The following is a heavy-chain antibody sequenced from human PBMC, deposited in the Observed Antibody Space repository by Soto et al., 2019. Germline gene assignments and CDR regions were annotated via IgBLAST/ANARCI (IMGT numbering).Heavy chain of an antibody. D-gene: IGHD2-21*02. Sequence: EVQLLESGGDFVQPGGSLRLSCAASGFSFSNYAMLWVRQAAGKGLESISAISAAGVSTYYADSVQGRFTISRDNSKNTLYLQMNSLRGEDTAIYYCAKRLTNGDEGQWGRGTLVTVSS. CDR3: AKRLTNGDEGQ. CDR1: GFSFSNYA. CDR2: ISAAGVST. V-gene: IGHV3-23*01. J-gene: IGHJ4*02.